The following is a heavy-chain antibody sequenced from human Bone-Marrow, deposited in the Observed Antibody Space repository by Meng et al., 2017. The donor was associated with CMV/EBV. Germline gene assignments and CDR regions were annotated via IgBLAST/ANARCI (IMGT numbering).Heavy chain of an antibody. CDR1: GYSFTGYY. J-gene: IGHJ4*02. CDR2: TDPNSGDT. CDR3: ARLDRSGWYSPFDY. V-gene: IGHV1-2*02. D-gene: IGHD6-19*01. Sequence: ASVKVSCKTSGYSFTGYYMQWVRQAPGQGLEWMGWTDPNSGDTNIAQRFQGRVTMTRDTSISTAYMILIRLKSDDTAVYYCARLDRSGWYSPFDYWGQGTLVTVSS.